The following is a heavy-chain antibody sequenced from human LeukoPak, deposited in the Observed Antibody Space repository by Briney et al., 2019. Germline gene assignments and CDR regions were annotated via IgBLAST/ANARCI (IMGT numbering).Heavy chain of an antibody. CDR3: ARGALGYSGYDQTFDY. J-gene: IGHJ4*02. Sequence: AGGSLRLSCAASGFTFSTYSMCWVRQAPGKGLEWVTVISYDGSNKYYTDSVKGRFTISRDNSKNTVYLQMNSLRVEDTAVYYCARGALGYSGYDQTFDYWAQGTLVTVSS. CDR2: ISYDGSNK. CDR1: GFTFSTYS. D-gene: IGHD5-12*01. V-gene: IGHV3-30-3*01.